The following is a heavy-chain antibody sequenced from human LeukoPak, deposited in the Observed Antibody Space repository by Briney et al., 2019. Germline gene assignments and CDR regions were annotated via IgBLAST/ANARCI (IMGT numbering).Heavy chain of an antibody. CDR3: ARGIVATMFSSRRSYYFDY. J-gene: IGHJ4*02. Sequence: PSETLSLTCTVSGGAISSSSYYWGWIRQPPGKGLGWIGSIYYSGSTYYNPSLKSRVTISVDTSKNQFSLKLSSVTAADTAVYYCARGIVATMFSSRRSYYFDYWGQGTLVTVSS. D-gene: IGHD5-12*01. CDR2: IYYSGST. CDR1: GGAISSSSYY. V-gene: IGHV4-39*01.